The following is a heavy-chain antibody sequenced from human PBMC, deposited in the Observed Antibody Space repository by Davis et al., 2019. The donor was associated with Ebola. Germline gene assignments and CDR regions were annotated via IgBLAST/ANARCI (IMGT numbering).Heavy chain of an antibody. J-gene: IGHJ4*02. D-gene: IGHD6-19*01. CDR2: IRSKANSYAT. Sequence: GESLKISCAASGFTFSGSAMHWVRQASGKGLEWVGRIRSKANSYATAYAASVKGRFTIYRDDSKNTAYLQMNSLKTEDTAVYYCTAVAGTSDYWGQGTLVTVSS. V-gene: IGHV3-73*01. CDR3: TAVAGTSDY. CDR1: GFTFSGSA.